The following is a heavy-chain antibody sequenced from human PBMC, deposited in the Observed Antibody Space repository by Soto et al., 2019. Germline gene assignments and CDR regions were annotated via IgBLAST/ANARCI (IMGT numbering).Heavy chain of an antibody. CDR3: ARAAEWELNWFDP. CDR2: IIPIFGTA. Sequence: AVKVSCKACVGTLSSYAISWVRQAPGQGLEWMGGIIPIFGTANYAQKFQGRVTITADESTSTAYMELSSLRSEDTAVYYCARAAEWELNWFDPWGQGTLVTVSS. CDR1: VGTLSSYA. V-gene: IGHV1-69*13. D-gene: IGHD1-26*01. J-gene: IGHJ5*02.